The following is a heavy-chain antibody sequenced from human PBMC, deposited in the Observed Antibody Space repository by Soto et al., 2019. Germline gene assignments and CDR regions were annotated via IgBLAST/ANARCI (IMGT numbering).Heavy chain of an antibody. D-gene: IGHD3-10*01. CDR3: ATDPDSEGY. CDR1: GYTLTSDY. V-gene: IGHV1-46*01. J-gene: IGHJ4*02. Sequence: ASVKVSCKASGYTLTSDYMHWVRQAPGQGLEWMGIINPSSGGTTYARKFQGRVTMTRDTSTSTVYMDLSSLRSEDTAVYYCATDPDSEGYWGQGTLVTVSS. CDR2: INPSSGGT.